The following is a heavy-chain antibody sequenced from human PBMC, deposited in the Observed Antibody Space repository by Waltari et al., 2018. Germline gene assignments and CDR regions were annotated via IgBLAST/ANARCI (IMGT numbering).Heavy chain of an antibody. CDR1: GGTFSSYS. Sequence: QVQLVQSGAEVKKSGSSVKVSCMASGGTFSSYSISWVRQAPGQGLEWMGGISPIFGTANYAQKFQGRVTISADESANTVYMQLSSLRFEDTAVYYCARNLRGRDGYNSYALDLWGHGTLVSVSS. J-gene: IGHJ3*01. CDR3: ARNLRGRDGYNSYALDL. CDR2: ISPIFGTA. D-gene: IGHD5-12*01. V-gene: IGHV1-69*19.